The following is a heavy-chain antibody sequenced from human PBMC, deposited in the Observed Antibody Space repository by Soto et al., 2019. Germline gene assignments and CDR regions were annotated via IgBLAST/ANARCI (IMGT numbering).Heavy chain of an antibody. CDR1: GDSVSSNSAA. D-gene: IGHD4-4*01. CDR2: TYYRSRWYY. CDR3: ARAEQTFDYSTSVFWFYP. Sequence: PSQTLSLTCAISGDSVSSNSAAWNWIRQSPSRGLEWLGRTYYRSRWYYDYAVSVKSRMTIKPDTSNNQLSLHLNSVSPEDTAVYFCARAEQTFDYSTSVFWFYPWGQGTLVTVSS. J-gene: IGHJ5*02. V-gene: IGHV6-1*01.